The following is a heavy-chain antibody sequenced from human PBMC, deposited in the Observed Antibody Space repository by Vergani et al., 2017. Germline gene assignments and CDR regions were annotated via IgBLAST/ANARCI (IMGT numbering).Heavy chain of an antibody. D-gene: IGHD2-15*01. V-gene: IGHV1-69*01. CDR2: IIPIFGTA. CDR3: TRVRGGGRYGMDV. Sequence: QVQLVQSGAEVKKPGSSVKVSCKASGGTFSSYAISWVRQAPGQGLEWMGGIIPIFGTANYAQKFQGRVTITADESTSTAYMELGSLGSEDTTVYYCTRVRGGGRYGMDVWGKGTTVTVSS. CDR1: GGTFSSYA. J-gene: IGHJ6*04.